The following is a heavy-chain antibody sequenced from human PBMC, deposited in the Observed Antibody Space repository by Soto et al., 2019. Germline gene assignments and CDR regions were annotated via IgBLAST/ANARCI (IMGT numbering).Heavy chain of an antibody. CDR2: IYYSGST. D-gene: IGHD4-17*01. J-gene: IGHJ4*02. CDR3: ASYGFDY. CDR1: SGSISTYY. V-gene: IGHV4-59*01. Sequence: PSETLSLTCTVSSGSISTYYWSWIRQPPGKGLEWIGYIYYSGSTNYNPSLKSRVTISIDTSRNQFSLKLSSVTAADTAVYYCASYGFDYWGQGTLVTVSS.